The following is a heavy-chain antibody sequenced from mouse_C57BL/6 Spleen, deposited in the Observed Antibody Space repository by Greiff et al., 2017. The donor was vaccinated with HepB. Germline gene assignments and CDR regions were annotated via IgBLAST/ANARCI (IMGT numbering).Heavy chain of an antibody. CDR1: GFTFSSYT. Sequence: EVMLVESGGGLVKPGGSLKLSCAASGFTFSSYTMSWVRQTPEKRLEWVATISGGGGNTYYPDSVKGRFTISRDNAKNTLYLQMSSLRSEDTALYYCASPLTIKGSWFAYWGQGTLVTVSA. V-gene: IGHV5-9*01. J-gene: IGHJ3*01. CDR3: ASPLTIKGSWFAY. D-gene: IGHD1-3*01. CDR2: ISGGGGNT.